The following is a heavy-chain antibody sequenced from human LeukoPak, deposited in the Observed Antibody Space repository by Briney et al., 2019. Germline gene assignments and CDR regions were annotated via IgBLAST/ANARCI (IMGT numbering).Heavy chain of an antibody. D-gene: IGHD3-22*01. CDR1: GDTVSSNSAA. CDR3: ANFYLDT. CDR2: TYFRSKWYN. Sequence: SQTLSLTCAIFGDTVSSNSAAWNWIRQSPSRGLEWLGRTYFRSKWYNDYAESVKGRISINPDTSKNQFSLQLNSVNPEDTAVYYCANFYLDTWSQGSLVTVSS. J-gene: IGHJ5*02. V-gene: IGHV6-1*01.